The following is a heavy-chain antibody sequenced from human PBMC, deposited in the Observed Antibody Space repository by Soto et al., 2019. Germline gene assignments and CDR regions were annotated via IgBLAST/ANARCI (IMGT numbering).Heavy chain of an antibody. CDR2: ISAHNGNT. Sequence: QVHLVQSGAEVKKPGASVKVSCQGSGYAFTTYGITWVRQAPGQGLEWMGWISAHNGNTNSAQKLQGRVTVTRDTSTSTAYMELRRLRHDDTAVYYCARGRYGDYWGQGALVTVSS. D-gene: IGHD1-1*01. CDR3: ARGRYGDY. J-gene: IGHJ4*02. V-gene: IGHV1-18*01. CDR1: GYAFTTYG.